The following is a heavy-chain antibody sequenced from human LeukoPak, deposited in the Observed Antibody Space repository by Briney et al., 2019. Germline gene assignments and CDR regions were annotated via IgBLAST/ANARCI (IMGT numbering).Heavy chain of an antibody. D-gene: IGHD1-1*01. J-gene: IGHJ4*02. CDR3: ATTGIGRYYFDY. CDR2: MNPNSGNT. V-gene: IGHV1-8*01. Sequence: GASVKVSCKASRSTFTSYDINWVRQATGQGLEWMGWMNPNSGNTGYAQKFQGRVTMTRNTSISTAYMELSSLRSEDTAVYYCATTGIGRYYFDYWGQGTLVTVSS. CDR1: RSTFTSYD.